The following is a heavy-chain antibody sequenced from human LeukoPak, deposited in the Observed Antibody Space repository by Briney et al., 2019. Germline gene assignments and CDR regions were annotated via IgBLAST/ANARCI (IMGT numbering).Heavy chain of an antibody. CDR3: AREGNWNEEGTYDY. CDR2: ISAYNGNT. J-gene: IGHJ4*02. Sequence: ASVEVSCKASGYTFTSYGISWVRQAPGQGLEWMGWISAYNGNTNYAQKLQGRVTMTTDTSTSTAYMELRSLRSDDTAVYYCAREGNWNEEGTYDYWGQGTLVTVSS. V-gene: IGHV1-18*01. CDR1: GYTFTSYG. D-gene: IGHD1-1*01.